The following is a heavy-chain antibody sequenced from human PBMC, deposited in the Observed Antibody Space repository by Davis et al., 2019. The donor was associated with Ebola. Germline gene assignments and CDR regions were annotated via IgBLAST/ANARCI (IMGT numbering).Heavy chain of an antibody. CDR2: ISAYNGNT. CDR1: GYTFTTYG. D-gene: IGHD6-19*01. Sequence: ASVKVSCKASGYTFTTYGISWVRQAPGQGLEWMGWISAYNGNTNYAQRFQDRVTMTTDTSTNTAYMEVRGLRSDDTAVYYCARDGSVASIELGYWGQGTLVTVSS. J-gene: IGHJ4*02. V-gene: IGHV1-18*01. CDR3: ARDGSVASIELGY.